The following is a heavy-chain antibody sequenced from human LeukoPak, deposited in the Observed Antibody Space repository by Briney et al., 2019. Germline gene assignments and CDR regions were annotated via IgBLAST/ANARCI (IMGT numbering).Heavy chain of an antibody. CDR2: IYSGGGI. Sequence: GGSLRLSCAVSGFIFSSNYMSWVRQAPGKGLEWVSVIYSGGGIYYADSVKGRFTSSRDSSKNMMYLQLNSLRVEDTAVYFCARDSHKGFWGQGALVTVSS. V-gene: IGHV3-66*01. CDR3: ARDSHKGF. CDR1: GFIFSSNY. J-gene: IGHJ4*02.